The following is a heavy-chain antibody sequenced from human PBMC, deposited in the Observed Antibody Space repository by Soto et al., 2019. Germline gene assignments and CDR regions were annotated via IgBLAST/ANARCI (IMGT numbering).Heavy chain of an antibody. CDR3: VRELGGLDL. CDR2: ITSSGDFT. V-gene: IGHV3-11*05. Sequence: QVRLVESGGALVKAGGSLRLSCAVSGFTFSDYYMSWIRQAPGKGLEWVSYITSSGDFTNYADSVKGRFTISRDNDKKSLYLQMNSLETEDTAVYYCVRELGGLDLWGQGTLVTVSS. J-gene: IGHJ4*02. D-gene: IGHD2-15*01. CDR1: GFTFSDYY.